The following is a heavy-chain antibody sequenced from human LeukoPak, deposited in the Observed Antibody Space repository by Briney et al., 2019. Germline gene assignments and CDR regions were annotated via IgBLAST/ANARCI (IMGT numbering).Heavy chain of an antibody. J-gene: IGHJ4*02. CDR2: ISYDGSNK. CDR1: GFTFSSYS. CDR3: ARAASSGYNFDY. Sequence: GGSLRLSCGASGFTFSSYSMNWVRQAPGKGLEWVAVISYDGSNKYYADSVKGRFTISRDNSKNTLYLQMNSLRAEDTAVYYCARAASSGYNFDYWGQGTLVTVSS. V-gene: IGHV3-30*03. D-gene: IGHD3-22*01.